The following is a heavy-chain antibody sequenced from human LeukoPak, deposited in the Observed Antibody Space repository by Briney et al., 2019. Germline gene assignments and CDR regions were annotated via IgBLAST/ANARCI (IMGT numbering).Heavy chain of an antibody. J-gene: IGHJ6*02. CDR2: LSGSGSST. Sequence: GGSLRLSCAASGFTFHDYDMSWVRQAPGKGLEWVSSLSGSGSSTHYADSVKGRFTISRDNSKNTLYLQMNSLRAEDTAVYYCAKGRGAAAADGLDAWGQGTTVTVPS. CDR3: AKGRGAAAADGLDA. CDR1: GFTFHDYD. V-gene: IGHV3-23*01. D-gene: IGHD6-25*01.